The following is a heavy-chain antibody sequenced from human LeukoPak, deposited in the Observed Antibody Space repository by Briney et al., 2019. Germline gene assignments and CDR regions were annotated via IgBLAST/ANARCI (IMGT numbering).Heavy chain of an antibody. CDR1: GYTFTGYF. CDR3: ARVALYSGYEGYMDV. Sequence: ASVKVSCKASGYTFTGYFMHWVRQAPGQGLEWMGRINPNSGGTNYAQKFQGRVTMTRDTSISTAYVELSRLRSDDTAVYYCARVALYSGYEGYMDVWGKGTTVTVSS. CDR2: INPNSGGT. V-gene: IGHV1-2*06. J-gene: IGHJ6*03. D-gene: IGHD5-12*01.